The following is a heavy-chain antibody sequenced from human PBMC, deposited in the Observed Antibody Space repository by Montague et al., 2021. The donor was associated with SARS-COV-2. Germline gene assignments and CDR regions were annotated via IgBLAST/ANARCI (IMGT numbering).Heavy chain of an antibody. CDR3: ARDRIGLRLGELSLREGYYGMDV. D-gene: IGHD3-16*02. J-gene: IGHJ6*02. V-gene: IGHV3-30*03. Sequence: SLRLSCAASGFTFSSYSMNWVRQASGKGLEWVAVISYDGSNKYYXDSVKGRFTISRDNSKNTLYLQMNSLRAEDTAVYYCARDRIGLRLGELSLREGYYGMDVWGQGTTVTVAS. CDR1: GFTFSSYS. CDR2: ISYDGSNK.